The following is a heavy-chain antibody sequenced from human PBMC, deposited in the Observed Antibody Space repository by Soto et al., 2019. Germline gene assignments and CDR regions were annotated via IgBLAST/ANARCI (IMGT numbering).Heavy chain of an antibody. CDR3: AKGYIVTGGKDV. V-gene: IGHV3-23*01. D-gene: IGHD2-15*01. Sequence: LRLSCAASGFTFSSYAMSWVRQAPGKGLEWVSAISGSGGSTYYADSVKGRFTISRDNSKNTLYLQMNSLRAEDTAVYYCAKGYIVTGGKDVWGQGTTVTVSS. CDR2: ISGSGGST. J-gene: IGHJ6*02. CDR1: GFTFSSYA.